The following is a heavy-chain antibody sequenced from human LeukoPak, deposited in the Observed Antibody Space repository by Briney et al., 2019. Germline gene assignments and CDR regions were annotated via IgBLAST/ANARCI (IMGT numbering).Heavy chain of an antibody. CDR1: GFTFSRYW. CDR3: AKEGAYPIITYDS. CDR2: IKRDGNEK. Sequence: GGSLILSCAASGFTFSRYWMNWVRQAPGKGLEWVANIKRDGNEKNYVDSVKGRFSISRDNAKNSLYLQMDSLRAEDTAVYYCAKEGAYPIITYDSWGQGALVTVSS. J-gene: IGHJ5*01. D-gene: IGHD3-10*01. V-gene: IGHV3-7*01.